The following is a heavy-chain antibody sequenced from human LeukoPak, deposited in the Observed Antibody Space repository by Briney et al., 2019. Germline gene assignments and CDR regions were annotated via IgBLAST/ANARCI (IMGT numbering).Heavy chain of an antibody. V-gene: IGHV3-21*01. Sequence: GGSLRLSCAASGLTLSSFWMSWVRQAPGKGLEWVSSITSSSIDIYYADSVKGRFTISRDNAKNSLYLQMNSLRAEDTAVYYCARASYCGGDCYRGYFDLWGRGTLVTVSS. D-gene: IGHD2-21*02. J-gene: IGHJ2*01. CDR1: GLTLSSFW. CDR2: ITSSSIDI. CDR3: ARASYCGGDCYRGYFDL.